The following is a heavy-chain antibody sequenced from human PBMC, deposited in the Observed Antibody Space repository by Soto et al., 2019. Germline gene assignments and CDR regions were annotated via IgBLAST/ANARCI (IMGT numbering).Heavy chain of an antibody. Sequence: SETLSLTCTVSGGSVSSGNYYWGWIRQPPGKGLEWIGYFYYTGSTNYNPSLKSRVTISVDTSKNQFSLKLTSVTAADTAVYYCARDKITGLFDYWGQGTLVTVSS. J-gene: IGHJ4*02. CDR2: FYYTGST. CDR3: ARDKITGLFDY. D-gene: IGHD2-8*02. CDR1: GGSVSSGNYY. V-gene: IGHV4-61*01.